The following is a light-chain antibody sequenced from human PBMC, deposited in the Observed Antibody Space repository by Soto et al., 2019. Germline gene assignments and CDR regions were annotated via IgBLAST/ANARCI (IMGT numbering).Light chain of an antibody. J-gene: IGKJ4*01. Sequence: EFVLTQSPGTLSLSPGERATLSCRATQSVSSSYLAWYQQKPGQAPRILIYDASTRATGIPDRFSGSGSGKDFALNISRLEHEDFAVYYCQQYGSSPPLTFGGGTKVEIK. CDR3: QQYGSSPPLT. CDR1: QSVSSSY. CDR2: DAS. V-gene: IGKV3-20*01.